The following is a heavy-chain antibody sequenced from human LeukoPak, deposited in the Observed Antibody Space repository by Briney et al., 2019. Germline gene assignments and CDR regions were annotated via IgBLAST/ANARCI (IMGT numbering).Heavy chain of an antibody. V-gene: IGHV4-30-4*01. CDR3: ARVDYGDYYFDS. D-gene: IGHD4-17*01. J-gene: IGHJ4*01. Sequence: SETLSLTCTVSGGSISSGDYYWSWIRQPPGKGLVWIGYIYYSGSTYYNPSLKSRVTISVDTSMNQFPLKLNSVTAADTAVYYCARVDYGDYYFDSWGQEPWSPSPQ. CDR2: IYYSGST. CDR1: GGSISSGDYY.